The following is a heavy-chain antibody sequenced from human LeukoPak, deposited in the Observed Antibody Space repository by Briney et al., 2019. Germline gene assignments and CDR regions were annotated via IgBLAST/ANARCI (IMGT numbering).Heavy chain of an antibody. CDR3: ARDSRRGWSYYFDY. CDR2: IYTSGST. CDR1: GGSISSYY. J-gene: IGHJ4*02. D-gene: IGHD6-19*01. Sequence: PSETLSLTCTVSGGSISSYYWSWIRQPAGKGLEWIGRIYTSGSTNYNPSLKSRVTMSVDTSKNQFSLKLSSVTAADTAAYYCARDSRRGWSYYFDYWGQGTLVTVSS. V-gene: IGHV4-4*07.